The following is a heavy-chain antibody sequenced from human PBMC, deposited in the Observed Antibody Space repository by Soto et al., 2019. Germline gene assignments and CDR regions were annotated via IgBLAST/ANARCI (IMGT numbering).Heavy chain of an antibody. Sequence: PGEPLKISCKGSGYSFASYWIGWVRQMPGKGLEWMGIIYPGDSDTTYSPSFQGQVTISADKSIRTAYLQWSSLKASDTAMYYCARDGGPYGDPSRREEPFDYWGQGTLVTVSS. CDR3: ARDGGPYGDPSRREEPFDY. D-gene: IGHD4-17*01. V-gene: IGHV5-51*01. J-gene: IGHJ4*02. CDR2: IYPGDSDT. CDR1: GYSFASYW.